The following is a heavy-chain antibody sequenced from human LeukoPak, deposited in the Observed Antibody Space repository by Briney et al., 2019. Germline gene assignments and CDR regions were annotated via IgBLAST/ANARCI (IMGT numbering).Heavy chain of an antibody. Sequence: RAGGSLRLSCAASGFTFDDYGMSWGRQAPGKGLEWVSGINWNGGSTGYADSVKGRFTISRDNAKNSLYLQMNSLRAEDTALYYCARDILPITMVRGPMVDYWGQGTLVTVSS. CDR3: ARDILPITMVRGPMVDY. J-gene: IGHJ4*02. D-gene: IGHD3-10*01. V-gene: IGHV3-20*04. CDR1: GFTFDDYG. CDR2: INWNGGST.